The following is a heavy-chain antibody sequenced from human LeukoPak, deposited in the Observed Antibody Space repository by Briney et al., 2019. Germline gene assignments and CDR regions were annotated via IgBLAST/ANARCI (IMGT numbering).Heavy chain of an antibody. CDR2: IIPIFGTA. CDR3: ATQGEKTHQSSGGSCYSLDY. Sequence: GASVKVSCKASGGTFSSYATSWVRQAPGQGLEWMGGIIPIFGTANYAQKFQGRVTITTDESTSTAYMELSSLRSEDTAVYYCATQGEKTHQSSGGSCYSLDYWGQGTLVTVSS. D-gene: IGHD2-15*01. V-gene: IGHV1-69*05. J-gene: IGHJ4*02. CDR1: GGTFSSYA.